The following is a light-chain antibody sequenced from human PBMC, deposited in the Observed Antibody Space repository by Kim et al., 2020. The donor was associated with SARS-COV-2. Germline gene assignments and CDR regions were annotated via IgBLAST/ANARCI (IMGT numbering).Light chain of an antibody. J-gene: IGLJ3*02. Sequence: QPVLTQPPSSSASPGESARLTYSLPSDINVDHCNIYWYRHKPGSPPRYLLYYYSDSNKGQGSGVPSRFSGSKDASANAGILLISGLQSEDEADYYCMIWPTSDSGVFGGGTQLTVL. CDR2: YYSDSNK. CDR3: MIWPTSDSGV. CDR1: SDINVDHCN. V-gene: IGLV5-37*01.